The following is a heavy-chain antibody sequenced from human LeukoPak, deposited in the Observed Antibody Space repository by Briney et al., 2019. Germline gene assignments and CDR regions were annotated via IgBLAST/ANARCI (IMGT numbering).Heavy chain of an antibody. Sequence: SETLSLTCTVSGGSISSYYWSWIRQPPGKGLEWIGYIYYSGSTNYNPSLKSRVTISVDTSKNQFSLKLSSVTAADTAVYYCARGHSSGWYGEVFDYWGQGTLVTVSS. CDR2: IYYSGST. V-gene: IGHV4-59*01. CDR3: ARGHSSGWYGEVFDY. D-gene: IGHD6-19*01. J-gene: IGHJ4*02. CDR1: GGSISSYY.